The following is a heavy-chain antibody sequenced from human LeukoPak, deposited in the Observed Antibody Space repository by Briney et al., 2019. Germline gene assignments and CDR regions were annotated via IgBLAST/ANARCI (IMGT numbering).Heavy chain of an antibody. J-gene: IGHJ6*03. CDR1: GFTFSYYW. CDR2: IKLDGSEQ. D-gene: IGHD3-10*01. V-gene: IGHV3-7*01. CDR3: ARDSPRGWSMDV. Sequence: PGGSLRLSCAASGFTFSYYWMYWVRQAPGKGLEWVASIKLDGSEQYYLGSVKSRFTISRDNARNSLYLQMNSLRAEDTAMYYCARDSPRGWSMDVWGKGTTVTVSS.